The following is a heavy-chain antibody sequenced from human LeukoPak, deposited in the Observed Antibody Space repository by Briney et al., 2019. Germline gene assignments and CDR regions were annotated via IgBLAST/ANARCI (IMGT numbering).Heavy chain of an antibody. CDR1: GFTFSTYA. CDR3: ARGGRYYDILTAYYYYYMDV. J-gene: IGHJ6*03. Sequence: GGSLRLSCAASGFTFSTYAMTWVRQAPGKGLEWVSLISGTGGSTYYADSVKGRFTISRDNSKNTLYLQMNSLRAEGTAVYYCARGGRYYDILTAYYYYYMDVWGKGTTVTISS. V-gene: IGHV3-23*01. D-gene: IGHD3-9*01. CDR2: ISGTGGST.